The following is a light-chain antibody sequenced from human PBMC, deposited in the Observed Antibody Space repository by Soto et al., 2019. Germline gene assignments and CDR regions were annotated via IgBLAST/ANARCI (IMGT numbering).Light chain of an antibody. CDR1: QSVSSN. V-gene: IGKV3-15*01. Sequence: EIVMTQSPVTLSVSPGERATLSCRASQSVSSNLAWYQQKPGQAPRLLIYGASTRATGIPARFSGSGSGTEFTLTISSLQSEDFAVYYCQHYNNLPPFTFGAGTKVDI. CDR3: QHYNNLPPFT. J-gene: IGKJ3*01. CDR2: GAS.